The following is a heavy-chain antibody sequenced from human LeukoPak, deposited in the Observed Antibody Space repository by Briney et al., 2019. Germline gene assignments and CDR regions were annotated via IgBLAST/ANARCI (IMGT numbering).Heavy chain of an antibody. J-gene: IGHJ4*02. V-gene: IGHV1-69*13. CDR3: ARAEY. CDR1: GGTLSSYA. Sequence: ASVKVSCKASGGTLSSYAIRWVRKAPGQGLEWMGGIIPIFGTANYAQKFQGRVTITADESTSTAYMELSSLRSEDTAVYYCARAEYWGQGTLVTVSS. CDR2: IIPIFGTA.